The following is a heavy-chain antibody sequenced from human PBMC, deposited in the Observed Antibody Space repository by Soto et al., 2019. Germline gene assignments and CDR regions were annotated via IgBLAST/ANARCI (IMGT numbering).Heavy chain of an antibody. CDR3: ARAMVVTQNWFDP. CDR1: GGSISSGDYY. V-gene: IGHV4-30-4*01. Sequence: QVQLQESGPGLVKPSQTLSLTCTVSGGSISSGDYYWSWIRQPPGKGLAWIGYIYYSGSTYYNPSLKSRVTISVDTSKNQFSLKLSSVTAADTALYYCARAMVVTQNWFDPWCQGTLVTVSS. D-gene: IGHD2-21*02. J-gene: IGHJ5*02. CDR2: IYYSGST.